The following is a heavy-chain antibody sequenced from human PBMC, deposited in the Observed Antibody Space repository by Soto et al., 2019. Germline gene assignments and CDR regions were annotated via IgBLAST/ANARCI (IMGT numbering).Heavy chain of an antibody. V-gene: IGHV4-39*01. CDR2: IYYSGST. CDR1: GGSISSSNYY. D-gene: IGHD2-2*01. CDR3: ASLFHCSSTSCYYYYGMDV. Sequence: QLQLQESGPGLVKPSETLSLTCTVSGGSISSSNYYWGWIRQPPGKGLEWIGSIYYSGSTYYNPSLKIRVTISVDTSKNQFSLKLSSVTAADTAVYYCASLFHCSSTSCYYYYGMDVWGQGTTVTVSS. J-gene: IGHJ6*02.